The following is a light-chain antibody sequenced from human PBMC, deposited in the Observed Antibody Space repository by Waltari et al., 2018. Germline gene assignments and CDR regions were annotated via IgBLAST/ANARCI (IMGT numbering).Light chain of an antibody. CDR1: SGHSSYA. CDR3: QTWGTGTWV. Sequence: QLVLTQSPSASASLGASVKLTCTPSSGHSSYAIAWPQQQPEKGPRYLMKLNSDGSHSKRDGIPDRFSGSSSGAERYLTISSLQSEDEADYYCQTWGTGTWVFGGGTKLTVL. V-gene: IGLV4-69*01. J-gene: IGLJ3*02. CDR2: LNSDGSH.